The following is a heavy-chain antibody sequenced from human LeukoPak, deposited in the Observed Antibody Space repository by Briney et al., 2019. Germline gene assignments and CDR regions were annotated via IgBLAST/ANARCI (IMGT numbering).Heavy chain of an antibody. CDR1: GFTFSNYW. J-gene: IGHJ4*02. Sequence: GWSLRLSCAASGFTFSNYWMHWVRQAPGEALEWVSRINSDETSTNSADSVKGRFTISRDNAKNTLYLQMNSLRAEDTAVYYCASRRSTSFDYWGQGTLVTVSS. CDR3: ASRRSTSFDY. D-gene: IGHD5/OR15-5a*01. V-gene: IGHV3-74*01. CDR2: INSDETST.